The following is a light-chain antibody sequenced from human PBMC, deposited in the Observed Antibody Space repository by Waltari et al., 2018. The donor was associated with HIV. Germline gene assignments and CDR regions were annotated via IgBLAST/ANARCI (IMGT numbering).Light chain of an antibody. CDR1: ASAIGSFAY. Sequence: QSALTQPRSVSGSPGQSVTISCTGPASAIGSFAYVSWYQQYPGKAPKVIIYEVFKRPSGVPDRFTASKSGITASLTISGLQDEDEADYYCCSYAGTYTYVFGSGTTVTVL. J-gene: IGLJ1*01. CDR2: EVF. CDR3: CSYAGTYTYV. V-gene: IGLV2-11*01.